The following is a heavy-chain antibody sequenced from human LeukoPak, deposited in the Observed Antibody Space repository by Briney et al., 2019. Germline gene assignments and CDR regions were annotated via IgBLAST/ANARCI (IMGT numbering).Heavy chain of an antibody. V-gene: IGHV3-11*04. Sequence: GGSLILSCAASGFTFSDYYMSWSRQAPGKGLEWVSYISSSGSTIYYADSVKGRFTISRDNAKNSLYLQMNSLRAEDTAVYYCARDSWSSSSFDYWGQGTLVTVSS. D-gene: IGHD6-6*01. CDR2: ISSSGSTI. CDR1: GFTFSDYY. J-gene: IGHJ4*02. CDR3: ARDSWSSSSFDY.